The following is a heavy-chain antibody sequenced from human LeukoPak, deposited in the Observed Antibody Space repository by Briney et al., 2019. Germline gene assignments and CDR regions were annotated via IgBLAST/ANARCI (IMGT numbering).Heavy chain of an antibody. J-gene: IGHJ4*02. CDR1: GFTFSSYG. CDR3: AKDGDYYDSSGLCYFDF. Sequence: GGSLRLSCAASGFTFSSYGMHWVRQAPGKGLEWVAIIWYDGSNKYYADSVKGRFTISRDNSKNTLYLQMNSLRAEDTAVYYCAKDGDYYDSSGLCYFDFWGQGTLVTVSS. CDR2: IWYDGSNK. V-gene: IGHV3-33*06. D-gene: IGHD3-22*01.